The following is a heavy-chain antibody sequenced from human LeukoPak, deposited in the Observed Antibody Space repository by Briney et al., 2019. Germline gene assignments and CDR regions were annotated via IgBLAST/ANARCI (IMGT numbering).Heavy chain of an antibody. CDR1: GFTVSNNY. CDR2: IYSGGST. Sequence: GGSLRLSCAASGFTVSNNYMSWVRQAPGKGLEWVSVIYSGGSTYYADSVKGRFTISRDNSKNTLYLQMNSLRAEDTAVYYCSREYFDWSRNYYYGMDVWGQGTTVTVSS. CDR3: SREYFDWSRNYYYGMDV. J-gene: IGHJ6*02. D-gene: IGHD3-9*01. V-gene: IGHV3-66*01.